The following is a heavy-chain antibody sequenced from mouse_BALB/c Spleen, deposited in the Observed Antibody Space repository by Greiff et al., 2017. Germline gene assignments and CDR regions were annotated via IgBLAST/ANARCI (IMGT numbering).Heavy chain of an antibody. J-gene: IGHJ3*01. CDR3: AREYGNYFFAY. D-gene: IGHD2-10*02. CDR2: IYPGDGDT. Sequence: QVQLQQSGAELARPGASVKLSCKASGYTFTSYWMQWVKQRPGQGLEWIGAIYPGDGDTRYTQKFKGKATLTADKSSSTAYMQLSSLASEDSAVYYCAREYGNYFFAYWGQGTLVTVSA. V-gene: IGHV1-87*01. CDR1: GYTFTSYW.